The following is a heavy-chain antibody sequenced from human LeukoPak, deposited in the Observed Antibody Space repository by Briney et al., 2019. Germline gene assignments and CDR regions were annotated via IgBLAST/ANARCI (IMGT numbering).Heavy chain of an antibody. D-gene: IGHD6-13*01. CDR1: GGSINNYY. V-gene: IGHV4-59*01. CDR3: ARGVYIAAAQYGY. J-gene: IGHJ4*02. CDR2: SYHRGST. Sequence: SETLSLTCTVSGGSINNYYWSWIRQPPGKGLEWIGWSYHRGSTSYNPSLKSRVAISVDTSKNQFSLKLSSVTAADSAVYYCARGVYIAAAQYGYWGQGTLVTVSS.